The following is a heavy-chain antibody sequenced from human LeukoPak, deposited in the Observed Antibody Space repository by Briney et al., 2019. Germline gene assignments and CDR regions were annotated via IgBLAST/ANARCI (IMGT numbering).Heavy chain of an antibody. CDR1: GFSFSDCY. CDR2: ISSSGSTI. CDR3: ARVLQDGSGSYYDY. D-gene: IGHD3-10*01. V-gene: IGHV3-11*01. J-gene: IGHJ4*02. Sequence: GGSLRLSCAASGFSFSDCYMNWIRQAPGKGLEWVSYISSSGSTIYYADSVKGRFTISRDNAKNSLYLQMNSLRAEDTAVYYCARVLQDGSGSYYDYWGQGTLVTVSS.